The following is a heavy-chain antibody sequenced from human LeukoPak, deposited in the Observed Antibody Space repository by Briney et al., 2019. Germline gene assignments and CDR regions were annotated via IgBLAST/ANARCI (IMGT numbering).Heavy chain of an antibody. Sequence: GGSLRLSCAASGFTVSSNYMSWVRQAPGKGLEWVAVIWYDGINKYYADSVKGRFTISRDASKNTLSLQMNSLGAEDTAVYYCARDRIYDSSGYFEYWGQGTLVTVSS. CDR3: ARDRIYDSSGYFEY. CDR2: IWYDGINK. D-gene: IGHD3-22*01. V-gene: IGHV3-33*08. J-gene: IGHJ4*02. CDR1: GFTVSSNY.